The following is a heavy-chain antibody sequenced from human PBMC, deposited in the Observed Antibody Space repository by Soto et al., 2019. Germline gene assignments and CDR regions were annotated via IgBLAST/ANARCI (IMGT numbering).Heavy chain of an antibody. V-gene: IGHV3-30*18. CDR3: VKDDTGYTFDY. CDR2: VSYDGSSK. J-gene: IGHJ4*02. CDR1: GFTFSSYG. Sequence: PGGSLRLSCAASGFTFSSYGIHWVRQAPGKGLQWVAVVSYDGSSKYYADSVKGRFTISRDNSENTLYLQMSSLRAEDTAVYYCVKDDTGYTFDYWGQGTLVTVSS. D-gene: IGHD2-2*02.